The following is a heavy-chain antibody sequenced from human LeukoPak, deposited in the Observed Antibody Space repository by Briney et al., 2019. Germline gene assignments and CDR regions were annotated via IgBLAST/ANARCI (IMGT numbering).Heavy chain of an antibody. Sequence: SETLSLTCTVSGGSISSYYWSWIRQPPGKGLEWIGYIYYSGSTNYNPSLKSRVTISVDTSKNQFSLKLSSVTAADTAVYYCARGVSVTGTTWDVVDYWGQGTLVTVSS. CDR3: ARGVSVTGTTWDVVDY. CDR2: IYYSGST. D-gene: IGHD1-20*01. J-gene: IGHJ4*02. V-gene: IGHV4-59*08. CDR1: GGSISSYY.